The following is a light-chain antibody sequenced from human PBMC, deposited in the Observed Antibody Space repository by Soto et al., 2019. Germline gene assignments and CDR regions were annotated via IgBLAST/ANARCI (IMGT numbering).Light chain of an antibody. CDR2: GAS. CDR1: QSVSSN. V-gene: IGKV3-15*01. CDR3: QQYNNWPIT. Sequence: EIVMTQSPATLSVSPGERATLSCRASQSVSSNLAWYQQTPGQAPRLLIYGASTRATGIPARFSGSGSGTEFTLTISSLQSEDFAVHYCQQYNNWPITFGQGTRREIK. J-gene: IGKJ5*01.